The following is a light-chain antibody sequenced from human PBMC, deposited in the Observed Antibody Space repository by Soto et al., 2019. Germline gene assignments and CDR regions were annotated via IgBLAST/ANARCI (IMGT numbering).Light chain of an antibody. V-gene: IGKV1-5*03. CDR2: KES. CDR3: QQYNSYSWA. Sequence: DIQMTQSPSTLSASVGDRVTITCRASQSISTWLAWYQQRAGKAPKLLIYKESNLESGVPSRFSGSGSGTDFTLTISSLQPDDFATYYCQQYNSYSWAFGQGTKVEIK. J-gene: IGKJ1*01. CDR1: QSISTW.